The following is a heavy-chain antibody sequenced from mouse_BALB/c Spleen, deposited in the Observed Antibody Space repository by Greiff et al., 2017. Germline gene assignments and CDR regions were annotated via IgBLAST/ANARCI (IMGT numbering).Heavy chain of an antibody. Sequence: QVQLKESGPGLVAPSQSLSITCTASGFSLTGYGVNWVRQPPGKGLEWLGMIWGDGSTDYNSALKSRLSISKDNSKSQVFLKMNSLQTDDTARYYCARDGGASYYAMDYWGQGTSVTVSS. D-gene: IGHD1-1*02. V-gene: IGHV2-6-7*01. CDR2: IWGDGST. CDR1: GFSLTGYG. J-gene: IGHJ4*01. CDR3: ARDGGASYYAMDY.